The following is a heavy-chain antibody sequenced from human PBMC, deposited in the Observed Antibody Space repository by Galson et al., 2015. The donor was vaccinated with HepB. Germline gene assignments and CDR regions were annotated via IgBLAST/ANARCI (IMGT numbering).Heavy chain of an antibody. CDR2: TYYRSKWYN. CDR3: ARTRGYFDL. V-gene: IGHV6-1*01. J-gene: IGHJ2*01. Sequence: CAISGDSVSSNSAAWNRIRQSPSRGLEWLGRTYYRSKWYNNYAVSVKSRITINPDTSKNQFSLQLNSVTPEDTAVYYCARTRGYFDLWGRGTLVTVSS. CDR1: GDSVSSNSAA.